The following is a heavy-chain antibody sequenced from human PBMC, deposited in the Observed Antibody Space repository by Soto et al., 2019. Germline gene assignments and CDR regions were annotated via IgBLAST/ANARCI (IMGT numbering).Heavy chain of an antibody. V-gene: IGHV4-30-2*01. CDR2: IYHSGTT. CDR3: ARAHYGDYGYGMDV. J-gene: IGHJ6*02. CDR1: GGSISSGGYS. D-gene: IGHD4-17*01. Sequence: QLQLQESGSGLVKPSQTLSLTCAVSGGSISSGGYSWSWIRQPPGKGLEWIGYIYHSGTTYYNPSLKSRVTISVDRSKNQFSLKLSPVTAAVTAVYYCARAHYGDYGYGMDVWGQGTTVTVSS.